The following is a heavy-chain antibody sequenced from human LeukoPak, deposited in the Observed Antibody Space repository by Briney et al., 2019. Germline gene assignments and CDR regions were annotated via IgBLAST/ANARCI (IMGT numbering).Heavy chain of an antibody. CDR2: IYFSGST. Sequence: SETLFLTCSVSGASISSYHWSWIRQSPGKGPEWIGYIYFSGSTKYNPSLKSRATISVDTSKNQFSLNLSSVTAADTAVYYCARYGDSGFKDWGQGALVTVSS. CDR1: GASISSYH. J-gene: IGHJ4*02. D-gene: IGHD4-17*01. V-gene: IGHV4-59*01. CDR3: ARYGDSGFKD.